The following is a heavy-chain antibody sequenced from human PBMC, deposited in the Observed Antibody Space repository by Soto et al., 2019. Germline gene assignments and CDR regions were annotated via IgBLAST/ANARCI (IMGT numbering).Heavy chain of an antibody. CDR1: GFTFSSYW. CDR3: ASGRWALLGPSV. D-gene: IGHD1-26*01. CDR2: INSDGSST. Sequence: EVQLVESGGDLVQPGGSLRLSCAASGFTFSSYWMHWVRQAPGKGLVWVSRINSDGSSTSYADSVKVRFTISRDNAINTRYLQMNSLRVEDTAVYYCASGRWALLGPSVWGQGTLVTVSS. V-gene: IGHV3-74*01. J-gene: IGHJ4*02.